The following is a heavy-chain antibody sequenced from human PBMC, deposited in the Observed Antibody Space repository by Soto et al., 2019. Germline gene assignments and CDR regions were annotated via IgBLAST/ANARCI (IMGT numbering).Heavy chain of an antibody. V-gene: IGHV4-31*03. Sequence: KPSETLSLTCTVSGGSISSGGDYWSWIRQHPGKGLEWIGYIYYSGSTYYNPSLKSRVTISVDTSKNQFSLKLSSVTAADTAVYYCARDSRLQSYYHYYGMDVWAQGTTVTVSS. CDR2: IYYSGST. J-gene: IGHJ6*02. D-gene: IGHD5-12*01. CDR3: ARDSRLQSYYHYYGMDV. CDR1: GGSISSGGDY.